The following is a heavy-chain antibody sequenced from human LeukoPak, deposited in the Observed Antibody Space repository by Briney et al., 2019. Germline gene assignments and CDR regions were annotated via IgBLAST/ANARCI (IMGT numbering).Heavy chain of an antibody. D-gene: IGHD5-12*01. CDR3: ARSGGYDLYYYYGMDV. J-gene: IGHJ6*02. CDR1: GYTFTSYA. CDR2: INAGNGNT. V-gene: IGHV1-3*01. Sequence: GASLKVSCKASGYTFTSYAMHWVRQAPGQRLEWMGWINAGNGNTKYSQKFQGRVTITRDTSASTAYMELSSLRSEDTAVYYCARSGGYDLYYYYGMDVWGQGTTVTVSS.